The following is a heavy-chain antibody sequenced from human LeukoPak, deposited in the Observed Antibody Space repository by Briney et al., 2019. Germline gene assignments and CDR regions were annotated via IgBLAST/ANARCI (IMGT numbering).Heavy chain of an antibody. CDR3: ARCRGSTSCCDY. Sequence: ASVKVSCKASGGTFSSYAISWVRQAPGQGLEWMGWISAYNGNTNYAQKLQGRVTMTTDTSTSTAYMELRSLRSDDTAVYNCARCRGSTSCCDYWGQGTLVTVSS. V-gene: IGHV1-18*01. CDR2: ISAYNGNT. J-gene: IGHJ4*02. D-gene: IGHD2-2*01. CDR1: GGTFSSYA.